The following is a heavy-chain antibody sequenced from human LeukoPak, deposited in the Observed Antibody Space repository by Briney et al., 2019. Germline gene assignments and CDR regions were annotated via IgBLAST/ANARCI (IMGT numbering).Heavy chain of an antibody. CDR2: IKPNSGGT. D-gene: IGHD2-2*01. CDR1: GYTFTGYY. J-gene: IGHJ4*02. CDR3: AREGGDGGYCSSSSCGNFDC. Sequence: ASVKVSCKASGYTFTGYYMHWVRQAPGQGLEWMGWIKPNSGGTNYAQNFRGRVTMTRDTSISTAYMELSSLRSDDTAFYYCAREGGDGGYCSSSSCGNFDCWGQGTLVTVSS. V-gene: IGHV1-2*02.